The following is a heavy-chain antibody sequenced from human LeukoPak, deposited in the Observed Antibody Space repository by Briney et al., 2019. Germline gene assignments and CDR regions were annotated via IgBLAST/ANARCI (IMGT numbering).Heavy chain of an antibody. CDR3: ARDLGQYYDTSDNWFDP. J-gene: IGHJ5*02. Sequence: GGSLRLSCTASGFTFGDYAMTWVRQAPGKGLVWVSRINSDGINTSYADSVKGRFTISRDNAKNTLNLQMNSLRAEDTAVYYCARDLGQYYDTSDNWFDPWGQGTLVTVSS. CDR2: INSDGINT. D-gene: IGHD3-22*01. V-gene: IGHV3-74*01. CDR1: GFTFGDYA.